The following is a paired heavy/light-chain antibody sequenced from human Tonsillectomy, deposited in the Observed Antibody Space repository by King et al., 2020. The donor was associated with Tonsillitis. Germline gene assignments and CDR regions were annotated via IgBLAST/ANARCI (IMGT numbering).Heavy chain of an antibody. V-gene: IGHV1-69*01. CDR1: GGSFSDYA. CDR2: IIPILGTA. D-gene: IGHD3-3*01. Sequence: QVQLVQSGAEVKKPGSSVKVSCKASGGSFSDYAISWVRQAPGQGLEWMAGIIPILGTANYTQKFQGRVTVTADESTSTVFMDLRSLRSEDTAVYYCARLTYYDFWSGQTFDNWGQGTLVIVSS. J-gene: IGHJ4*02. CDR3: ARLTYYDFWSGQTFDN.
Light chain of an antibody. Sequence: EIVLTQSPGTLSLSPGERATLSCRASQSVAGAYLAWYQQKPGQAPRLLIYGASRRATGIPDRFSGSGSGTDFTLTISRLEPEDFAVYYCLQYGSSLWTFGQGTKVEIK. V-gene: IGKV3-20*01. J-gene: IGKJ1*01. CDR1: QSVAGAY. CDR2: GAS. CDR3: LQYGSSLWT.